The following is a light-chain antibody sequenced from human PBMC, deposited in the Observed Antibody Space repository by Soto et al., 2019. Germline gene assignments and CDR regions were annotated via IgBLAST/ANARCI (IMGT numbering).Light chain of an antibody. CDR3: TSYSRYRVLV. CDR2: EVS. J-gene: IGLJ3*02. Sequence: QSVLTQPASVSGSPGQSITISCTGTSSDIGYYNYVSWYQQHPGKAPKLIIFEVSNRPSGVSDRLSGSNSGNTASLTISGLQAEDEADYYCTSYSRYRVLVFGGGTKVTVL. CDR1: SSDIGYYNY. V-gene: IGLV2-14*01.